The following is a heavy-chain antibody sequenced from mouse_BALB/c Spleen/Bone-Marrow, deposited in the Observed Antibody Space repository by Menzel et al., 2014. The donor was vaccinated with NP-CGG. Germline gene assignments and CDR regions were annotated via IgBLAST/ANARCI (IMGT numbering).Heavy chain of an antibody. D-gene: IGHD1-1*01. CDR1: GYTFTNFW. CDR3: TRSLYYYPAY. V-gene: IGHV1S22*01. Sequence: GSELVRPGASVKLSCKASGYTFTNFWMHWVRQRPGQGLEWIGNVYPGSDTANYDEKFKSKATLTVDTSSSTAYMQLSSLTSEDSAVYYCTRSLYYYPAYWGQGTLLTVST. CDR2: VYPGSDTA. J-gene: IGHJ3*01.